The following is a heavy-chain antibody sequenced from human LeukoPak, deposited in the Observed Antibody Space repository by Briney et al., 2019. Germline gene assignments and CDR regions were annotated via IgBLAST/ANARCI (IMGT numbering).Heavy chain of an antibody. CDR3: AREGGGSSWSSYYFDH. V-gene: IGHV3-30*04. J-gene: IGHJ4*02. D-gene: IGHD6-13*01. CDR1: GFTFSSYA. Sequence: GRSLRLSCAASGFTFSSYAMHWVRQAPGKGLEWVAVISYDGSNKYYADSVKGRFTISRDNSKNTLYLQMNSLRAEDTAVYYCAREGGGSSWSSYYFDHWGQGTLVTVSS. CDR2: ISYDGSNK.